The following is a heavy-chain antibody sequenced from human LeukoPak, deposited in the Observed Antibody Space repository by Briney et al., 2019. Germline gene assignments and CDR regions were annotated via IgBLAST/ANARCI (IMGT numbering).Heavy chain of an antibody. Sequence: PGGSLGLSCAASGFTFSSYSMNWVRQAPGMGLEWVSSISLSSSYIYYADSVKGRFTISRDNAKNSLSLQMNSLRAEDTAVNYCARSSGYDSYFEYWGQGALVTVSS. D-gene: IGHD5-12*01. J-gene: IGHJ4*02. CDR1: GFTFSSYS. CDR2: ISLSSSYI. V-gene: IGHV3-21*01. CDR3: ARSSGYDSYFEY.